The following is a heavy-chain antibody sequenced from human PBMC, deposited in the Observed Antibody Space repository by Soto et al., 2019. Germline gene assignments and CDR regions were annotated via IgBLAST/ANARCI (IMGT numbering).Heavy chain of an antibody. V-gene: IGHV4-34*01. CDR2: INHSGST. CDR3: VREYSGFEGNWFDP. D-gene: IGHD5-12*01. J-gene: IGHJ5*02. Sequence: PSETLSLTCAVYGGSFSGYYWSWIRQPPGKGLEWIGEINHSGSTNYNPSLKSRVTISVDTSKNQFSLKLSSVTAADTALYYCVREYSGFEGNWFDPWGQGTLVTVSS. CDR1: GGSFSGYY.